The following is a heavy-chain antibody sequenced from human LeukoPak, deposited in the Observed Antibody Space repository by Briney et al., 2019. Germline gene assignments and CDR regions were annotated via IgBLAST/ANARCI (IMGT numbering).Heavy chain of an antibody. D-gene: IGHD3-10*01. CDR3: ARALSLGLWFGELLSYFDY. CDR2: IYTSGST. V-gene: IGHV4-4*07. Sequence: SETLSLTCTVSGGSISSYYWSWIRQPAGKGLEWIGRIYTSGSTNYNPSLKSRVTISVDTSKNQFSLKLSSVTAADTAVYYCARALSLGLWFGELLSYFDYWGQGTLVTVSS. J-gene: IGHJ4*02. CDR1: GGSISSYY.